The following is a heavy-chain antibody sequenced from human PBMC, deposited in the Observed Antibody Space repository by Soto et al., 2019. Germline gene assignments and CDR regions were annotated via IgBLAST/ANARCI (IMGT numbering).Heavy chain of an antibody. CDR2: ISGSGGST. CDR1: GFTFSSYA. Sequence: GGSLRLSCAASGFTFSSYAMSWVRQAPGKGLEWVSAISGSGGSTYYADSVKGRFTISRDNSKNTLYLQMNSLRAEDTAVYYCAKTEVLRYFDWLLHGGDWFDPWGQGTLVTVSS. D-gene: IGHD3-9*01. J-gene: IGHJ5*02. CDR3: AKTEVLRYFDWLLHGGDWFDP. V-gene: IGHV3-23*01.